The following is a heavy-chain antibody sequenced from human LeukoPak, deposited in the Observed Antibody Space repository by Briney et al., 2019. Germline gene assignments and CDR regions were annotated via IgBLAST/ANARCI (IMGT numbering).Heavy chain of an antibody. D-gene: IGHD2-15*01. V-gene: IGHV1-69*13. CDR1: GGTFTTYA. CDR3: AREEKWMTPFLDR. Sequence: SVKVSCKASGGTFTTYAITWVRQAPGQGLGWMGRIIPMFGRTNYAENFQGRVTFTADESTTTAYMELSGLRSEDTAIYYCAREEKWMTPFLDRWGQRTLVTVSS. J-gene: IGHJ5*02. CDR2: IIPMFGRT.